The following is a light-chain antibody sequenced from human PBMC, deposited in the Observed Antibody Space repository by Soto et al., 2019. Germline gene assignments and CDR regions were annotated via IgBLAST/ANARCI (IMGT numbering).Light chain of an antibody. Sequence: QSALTQPASVSGSPGQSITISFTGTSSDVGGYNYVSWFQQHPGEAPKLLIYEVSNRPSGVSNRFSASKSGNTASLTISGLQGEDEADYYCSSYTTSNTWVFGGGTKLTVL. CDR3: SSYTTSNTWV. J-gene: IGLJ3*02. CDR1: SSDVGGYNY. CDR2: EVS. V-gene: IGLV2-14*01.